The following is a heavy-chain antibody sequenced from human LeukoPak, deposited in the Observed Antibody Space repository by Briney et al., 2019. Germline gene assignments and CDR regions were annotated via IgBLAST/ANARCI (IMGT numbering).Heavy chain of an antibody. J-gene: IGHJ4*02. V-gene: IGHV4-59*10. CDR2: VYFSGST. CDR3: ARKTGYGSGSYYNYYFDY. CDR1: GGPFSGYY. D-gene: IGHD3-10*01. Sequence: PSETLSLTCAVYGGPFSGYYWTWIRQPAGKGLEWIGRVYFSGSTTYNPSLKGRVTISVDTSRNQFSLHLSSVTAADTAVYYCARKTGYGSGSYYNYYFDYWGQGSLVTVSS.